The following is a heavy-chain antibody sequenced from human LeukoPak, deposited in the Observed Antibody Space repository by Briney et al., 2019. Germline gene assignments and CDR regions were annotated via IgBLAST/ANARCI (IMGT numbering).Heavy chain of an antibody. Sequence: PGGSLRLSCVVSGFTFSSHAMSWVRQAPGKGLEWVSGIRESGGGTNYADSVKGRFTISRDNSLNTVYLQMNSLRAEDTAVYYCARDRQELSHYYYYMGVWGKGTTVIVSS. CDR2: IRESGGGT. CDR3: ARDRQELSHYYYYMGV. J-gene: IGHJ6*03. D-gene: IGHD3-10*01. CDR1: GFTFSSHA. V-gene: IGHV3-23*01.